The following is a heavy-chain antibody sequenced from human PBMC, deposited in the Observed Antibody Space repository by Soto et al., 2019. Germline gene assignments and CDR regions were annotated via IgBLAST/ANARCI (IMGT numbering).Heavy chain of an antibody. D-gene: IGHD3-22*01. Sequence: EVQLEESGGGLVQPGGSLRPSCAASGFTFSSYDMHWVRQVTGKGLEWVSTFGSSGDTYYPGSLKGRFTISRENAKNSLYLQMNSLRAEDTAVYYCARGGASHNSGYYYFGLWGQGTLVTVSS. V-gene: IGHV3-13*04. CDR1: GFTFSSYD. CDR2: FGSSGDT. J-gene: IGHJ4*02. CDR3: ARGGASHNSGYYYFGL.